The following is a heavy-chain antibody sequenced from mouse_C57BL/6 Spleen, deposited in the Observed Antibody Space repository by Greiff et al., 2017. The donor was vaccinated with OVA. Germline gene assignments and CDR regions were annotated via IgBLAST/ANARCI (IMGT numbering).Heavy chain of an antibody. V-gene: IGHV14-1*01. D-gene: IGHD2-5*01. Sequence: VQLQQSGAELVRPGASVKLSCTASGFNIKDYYMHWVKQRPEQGLAWIGRIAPEDGDTEYAPKVQGKATMTADTSSNTASLQLSSLTSEDTAVYYCTTPYYSNYYFDYWGQGTTLTVSS. CDR3: TTPYYSNYYFDY. J-gene: IGHJ2*01. CDR1: GFNIKDYY. CDR2: IAPEDGDT.